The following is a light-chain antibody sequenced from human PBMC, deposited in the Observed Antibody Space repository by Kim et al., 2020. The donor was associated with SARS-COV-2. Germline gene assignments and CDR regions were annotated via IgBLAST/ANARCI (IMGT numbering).Light chain of an antibody. J-gene: IGLJ3*02. CDR1: SLRSYY. CDR2: GKN. V-gene: IGLV3-19*01. CDR3: NSRARRGNHWV. Sequence: SSELTQDPAVSVALGQTVRITCQGDSLRSYYASWYQQKPGQAPVLVIYGKNNRPSGIPDRFSGSSSGNTASLTITGAQAEDEADYYCNSRARRGNHWVFG.